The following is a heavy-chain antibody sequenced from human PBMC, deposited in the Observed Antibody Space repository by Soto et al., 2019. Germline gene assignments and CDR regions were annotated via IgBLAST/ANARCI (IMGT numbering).Heavy chain of an antibody. CDR1: GFTFSDYY. D-gene: IGHD3-10*01. J-gene: IGHJ6*03. Sequence: QVQLVESGGGLVKPGGSLRLSCAASGFTFSDYYMSWIRQAPGKGLEWVSYISCSGSTIYYADSVKGRFTISRNNAKNSLYLQMNSLRAEDTAVYYCARDRVASKDYYYYYMDVWGKGTTVTVSS. CDR3: ARDRVASKDYYYYYMDV. CDR2: ISCSGSTI. V-gene: IGHV3-11*01.